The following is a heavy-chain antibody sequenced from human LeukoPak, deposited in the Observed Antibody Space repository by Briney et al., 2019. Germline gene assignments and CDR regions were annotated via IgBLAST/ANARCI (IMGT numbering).Heavy chain of an antibody. Sequence: PWGSLRLSCVASGFTFNTYSLSWFRQAPGKGLEWISYISSSSATIYYADSVKGRFTISRDNAKNSLCLQMNSLRAEDTAVYYCARGRDLFDSWGQGTLVIVSS. V-gene: IGHV3-48*04. CDR1: GFTFNTYS. CDR3: ARGRDLFDS. CDR2: ISSSSATI. J-gene: IGHJ4*02.